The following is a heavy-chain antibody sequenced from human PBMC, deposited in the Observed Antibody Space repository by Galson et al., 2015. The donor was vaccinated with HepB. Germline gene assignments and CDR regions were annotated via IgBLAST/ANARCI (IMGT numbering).Heavy chain of an antibody. D-gene: IGHD3/OR15-3a*01. CDR1: GFTFSSYA. V-gene: IGHV3-30*04. Sequence: SLRLSCAASGFTFSSYAMHWVRQAPGKGLEWVAVISYDGSNKYYADSVKGRFTISRDNSKNTLYLQMNSLRAEDTAVYYCARDGGLVNVPQYFDYWGQGTLVTVSS. J-gene: IGHJ4*02. CDR3: ARDGGLVNVPQYFDY. CDR2: ISYDGSNK.